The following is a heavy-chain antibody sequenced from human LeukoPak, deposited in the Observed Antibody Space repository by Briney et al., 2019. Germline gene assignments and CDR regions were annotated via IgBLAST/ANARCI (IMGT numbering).Heavy chain of an antibody. CDR1: GYTFTNYG. Sequence: ASVKVSCKASGYTFTNYGIFWVRQAPGQGLEWMGWISAYSGNTNYAQKLQGRDTMTTETSTSTAYMELESLRSDDTAVYYCAISQGSYYDTSGYLGGDYWGQGTLVTVSS. D-gene: IGHD3-22*01. J-gene: IGHJ4*02. V-gene: IGHV1-18*01. CDR2: ISAYSGNT. CDR3: AISQGSYYDTSGYLGGDY.